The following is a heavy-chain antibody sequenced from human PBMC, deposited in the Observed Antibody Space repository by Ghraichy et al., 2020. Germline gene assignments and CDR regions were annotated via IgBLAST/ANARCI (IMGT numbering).Heavy chain of an antibody. Sequence: SETLSLTCIVSGDSIDSGDYFWGWIHQLPGKGLEWIGYIYKSGSTYYQPSLQSRLTISIDASKNQFSLKLNSVTAADTAVYYCARARNSSGYYPVGYWGQGTLVTVSS. CDR3: ARARNSSGYYPVGY. V-gene: IGHV4-30-4*08. CDR1: GDSIDSGDYF. CDR2: IYKSGST. J-gene: IGHJ4*02. D-gene: IGHD3-22*01.